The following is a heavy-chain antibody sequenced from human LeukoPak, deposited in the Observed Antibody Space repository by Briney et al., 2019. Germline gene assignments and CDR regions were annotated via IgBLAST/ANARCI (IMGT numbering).Heavy chain of an antibody. J-gene: IGHJ4*02. CDR3: AKDLEKSGSYLFLDY. Sequence: PGGSLRLSCAASGFTFSSYAMSWVRQAPGKGLEWVSAISGSGGSTYYADSVKSRFTISRDNSKNTLYLQMNSLRAEDTAVYYCAKDLEKSGSYLFLDYWGQGTLVTVSS. CDR1: GFTFSSYA. CDR2: ISGSGGST. D-gene: IGHD1-26*01. V-gene: IGHV3-23*01.